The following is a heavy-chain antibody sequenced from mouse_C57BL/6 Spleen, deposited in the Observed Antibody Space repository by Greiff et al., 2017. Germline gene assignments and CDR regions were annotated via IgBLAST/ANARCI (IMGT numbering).Heavy chain of an antibody. Sequence: EVQLVESGGGLVQPGGSLKLSCAASGFTFSDYYMYWVRQTPEKRLEWVAYISNGGGSTYYPDTVKGRFTIARDNAKNTLYLQMSRLKSEDTAMYYCARQDYYGNPLDYWGQGTTLTVSS. CDR2: ISNGGGST. J-gene: IGHJ2*01. CDR3: ARQDYYGNPLDY. D-gene: IGHD2-1*01. CDR1: GFTFSDYY. V-gene: IGHV5-12*01.